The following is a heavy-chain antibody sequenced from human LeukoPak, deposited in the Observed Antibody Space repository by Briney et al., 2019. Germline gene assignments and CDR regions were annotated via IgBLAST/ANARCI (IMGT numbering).Heavy chain of an antibody. CDR1: GGSISSYD. Sequence: PSETLSLTCTVSGGSISSYDWSWIRQPAGKGLEWIGRIYTSGSTKYNPSLKSRVTMSLDTSKKQFSLKLSSVTAADTAVYYCARDSGTTGEVKFDPWGQGTLVTVSS. D-gene: IGHD3-10*01. CDR2: IYTSGST. V-gene: IGHV4-4*07. CDR3: ARDSGTTGEVKFDP. J-gene: IGHJ5*02.